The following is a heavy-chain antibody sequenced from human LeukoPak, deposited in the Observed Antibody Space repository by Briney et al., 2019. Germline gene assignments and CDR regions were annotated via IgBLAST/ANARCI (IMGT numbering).Heavy chain of an antibody. V-gene: IGHV3-23*01. CDR1: GFTFSSYA. J-gene: IGHJ6*02. D-gene: IGHD6-13*01. CDR3: ASAAAAGNGNYYYGMDV. Sequence: EGSLRLSCAASGFTFSSYAMSWVRQAPGKGLEWVSAISGSGGSTYYADSVKGRFTISRDNSKNTLYLQMNSLRAEDTAVYYCASAAAAGNGNYYYGMDVWGQGTTVTVSS. CDR2: ISGSGGST.